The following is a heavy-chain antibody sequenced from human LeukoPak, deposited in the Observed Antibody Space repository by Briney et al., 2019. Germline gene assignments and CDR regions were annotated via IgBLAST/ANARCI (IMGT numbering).Heavy chain of an antibody. Sequence: PGGSQRLSCAASGFTFSNYSMNWVRQAPGKGLEWVSYVIRSSSTIYYADSVKGRFTISRDNAKNSLYLQMNSLRAEDTAVYYCARAKRNGFDIWGQGTMVTVSS. CDR3: ARAKRNGFDI. J-gene: IGHJ3*02. CDR1: GFTFSNYS. CDR2: VIRSSSTI. V-gene: IGHV3-48*01.